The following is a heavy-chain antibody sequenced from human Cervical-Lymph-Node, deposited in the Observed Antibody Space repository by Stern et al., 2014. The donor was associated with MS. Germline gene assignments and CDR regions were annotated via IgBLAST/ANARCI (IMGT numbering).Heavy chain of an antibody. CDR2: IFGGGNT. J-gene: IGHJ4*02. V-gene: IGHV3-53*01. CDR1: GLSVSDTY. Sequence: VQLVESGGGLIQPGGSLRLSCVVSGLSVSDTYMRWVRQAPGKGLEWVSVIFGGGNTYYADSVRGRFTLSRDSSMNTLYLQMNGLGVEDTAVYYCARDDGRYWGQGTLVTVSS. CDR3: ARDDGRY. D-gene: IGHD1-26*01.